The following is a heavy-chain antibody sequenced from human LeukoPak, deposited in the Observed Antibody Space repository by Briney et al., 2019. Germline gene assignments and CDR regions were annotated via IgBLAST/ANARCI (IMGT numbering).Heavy chain of an antibody. CDR2: IIPIFGTA. V-gene: IGHV1-69*06. J-gene: IGHJ3*02. D-gene: IGHD6-19*01. CDR1: GGTFSSYA. Sequence: SVKVSCKASGGTFSSYAISWVRQAPGQGLEWMGGIIPIFGTANYAQKFQGRVTITADKSTSTAYMELSSLRSEDTAVYYCARLSSGWYDDAFDIWGQGTMVTVSS. CDR3: ARLSSGWYDDAFDI.